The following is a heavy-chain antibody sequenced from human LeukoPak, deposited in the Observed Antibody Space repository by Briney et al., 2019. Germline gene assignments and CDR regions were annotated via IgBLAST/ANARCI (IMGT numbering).Heavy chain of an antibody. V-gene: IGHV3-7*01. D-gene: IGHD1-14*01. CDR3: TRDRSRAEDD. CDR1: GFTFSGHW. Sequence: GGSLRLSCAASGFTFSGHWMSWVRQAAGKGLEWVANISQGGSDKYYVDSVKGRFTISRDNANNLLYLQMNSLRGEDTAVYYCTRDRSRAEDDWGQGTLVTVSS. J-gene: IGHJ4*02. CDR2: ISQGGSDK.